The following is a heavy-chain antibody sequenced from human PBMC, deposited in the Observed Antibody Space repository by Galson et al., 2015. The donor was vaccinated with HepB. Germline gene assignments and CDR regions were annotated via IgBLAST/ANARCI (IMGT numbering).Heavy chain of an antibody. CDR2: ISAYTSDI. D-gene: IGHD2-21*02. J-gene: IGHJ6*02. V-gene: IGHV1-18*01. CDR3: ATPERLGGSDCYSYGLDV. Sequence: SVKVSCKASGYVFTSYPISWVRQAPGQGLEWMGWISAYTSDIKYEEKYQDRFTMTTDSSTNTAYMELKNLRSDDTAVYYCATPERLGGSDCYSYGLDVWGQGTKITVSS. CDR1: GYVFTSYP.